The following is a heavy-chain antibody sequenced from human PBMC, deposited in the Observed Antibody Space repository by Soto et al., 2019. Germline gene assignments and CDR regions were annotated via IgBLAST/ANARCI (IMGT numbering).Heavy chain of an antibody. J-gene: IGHJ5*02. D-gene: IGHD6-6*01. CDR3: AIELCSSSRYDNWFDR. V-gene: IGHV6-1*01. CDR1: GHSVSSSSAA. Sequence: SQTLSLSCAISGHSVSSSSAAWNWIRQSPSRGLEWLGRTYYRSKWYNDYAVSVKSRITINADASKNQFSLQLNSVTPEDTAVYFCAIELCSSSRYDNWFDRRGQRAPVIGSS. CDR2: TYYRSKWYN.